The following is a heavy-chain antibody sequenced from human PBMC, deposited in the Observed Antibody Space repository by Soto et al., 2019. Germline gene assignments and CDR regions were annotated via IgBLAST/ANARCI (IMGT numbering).Heavy chain of an antibody. CDR1: GGSISSGPYS. J-gene: IGHJ2*01. Sequence: SETLSLTCTVSGGSISSGPYSWGWIRQPPGEGLEWIGTFHYSENTYYNPSLESRVTISVDTSKNQFSLKVSTVTAADTSVYYCARGFCIPGGRSYWYFYLWGRGTPVT. V-gene: IGHV4-39*07. CDR2: FHYSENT. CDR3: ARGFCIPGGRSYWYFYL. D-gene: IGHD1-20*01.